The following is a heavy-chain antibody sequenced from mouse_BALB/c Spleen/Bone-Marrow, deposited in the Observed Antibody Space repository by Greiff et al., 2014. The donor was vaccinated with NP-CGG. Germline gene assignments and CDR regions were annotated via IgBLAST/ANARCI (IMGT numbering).Heavy chain of an antibody. CDR1: GYSFTGYT. J-gene: IGHJ4*01. D-gene: IGHD2-10*01. V-gene: IGHV1-26*01. CDR3: ARSAYYGNYYAMDY. Sequence: VQLQQPGPELVKPGASMKIFCKASGYSFTGYTMNWVKQSHGKNLEWIGLINPYNGGTSYNQKFKGKATLTVDKSSSTAYMELLSLTSEDSAVYYCARSAYYGNYYAMDYGGQGTSVTVSS. CDR2: INPYNGGT.